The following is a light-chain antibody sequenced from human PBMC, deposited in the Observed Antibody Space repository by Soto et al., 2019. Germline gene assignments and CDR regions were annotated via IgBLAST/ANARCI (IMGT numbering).Light chain of an antibody. CDR1: SSDVGGYNY. Sequence: QSALTQPASVSGSPGQSITISCTGTSSDVGGYNYASWYQQHPGKAPKLIIYDVSKWPSGVSNRFSGSKSGNTASLTISGLQAEDEADYYCSSYASSSTVVFGGGTKVTVL. CDR3: SSYASSSTVV. V-gene: IGLV2-14*03. J-gene: IGLJ2*01. CDR2: DVS.